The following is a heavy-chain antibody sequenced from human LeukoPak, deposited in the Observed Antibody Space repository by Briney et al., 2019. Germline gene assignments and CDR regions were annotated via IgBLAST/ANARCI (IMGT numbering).Heavy chain of an antibody. V-gene: IGHV1-69*13. D-gene: IGHD3-16*01. CDR2: IIPIFGTA. J-gene: IGHJ4*02. CDR1: GGTFSSYA. Sequence: SVKVSCKASGGTFSSYAISWVRQAPGQGLEWMGGIIPIFGTANYAQKFQGRVTITADESTSTAYMELSSLRSEDTAVYYCARDLGDFYEESRPYDYWGQGTLVTVSS. CDR3: ARDLGDFYEESRPYDY.